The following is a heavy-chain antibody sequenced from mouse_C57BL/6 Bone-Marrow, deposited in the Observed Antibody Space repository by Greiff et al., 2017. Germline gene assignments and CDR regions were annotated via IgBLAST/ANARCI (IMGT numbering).Heavy chain of an antibody. J-gene: IGHJ3*01. D-gene: IGHD1-1*01. CDR2: IYPRDGST. V-gene: IGHV1-85*01. Sequence: QVQLMESGPALVKPGASVKLSCKASGYTFTSYDLNWVKQRPGQGLEWIGWIYPRDGSTKYKEKFKGKTTLTVDTASSTAYMELRSLTSEDSAVYFCARSVLRGSFAYWGQGTLVTVSA. CDR1: GYTFTSYD. CDR3: ARSVLRGSFAY.